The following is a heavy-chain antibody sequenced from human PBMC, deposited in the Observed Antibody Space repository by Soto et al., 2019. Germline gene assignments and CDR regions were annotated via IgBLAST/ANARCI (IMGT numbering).Heavy chain of an antibody. Sequence: SQTLSLPCAIPGDSVSSNSSAWNWIRPSPSRGLEWLGRTYYRSKWYNDYAVSVKSRITINPDTSNNQFSLQLNSVTPEDTAVYYCLRTSDYYGMDVWGQGTT. D-gene: IGHD3-16*01. CDR2: TYYRSKWYN. V-gene: IGHV6-1*01. CDR1: GDSVSSNSSA. J-gene: IGHJ6*02. CDR3: LRTSDYYGMDV.